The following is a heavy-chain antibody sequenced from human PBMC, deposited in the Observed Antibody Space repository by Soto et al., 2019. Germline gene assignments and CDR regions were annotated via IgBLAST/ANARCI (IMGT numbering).Heavy chain of an antibody. CDR1: GGSISSYY. CDR3: ARVAGGSGSYYNATSIYYYYGMDV. V-gene: IGHV4-59*01. CDR2: IYYSGST. Sequence: SETLSLTCTVSGGSISSYYWSWIRQPPGKGLEWIGYIYYSGSTNYNPSLKSRVTISVDTSKNQFSLKLSSVTAADSAVYYCARVAGGSGSYYNATSIYYYYGMDVWGQGTTVTVSS. D-gene: IGHD3-10*01. J-gene: IGHJ6*02.